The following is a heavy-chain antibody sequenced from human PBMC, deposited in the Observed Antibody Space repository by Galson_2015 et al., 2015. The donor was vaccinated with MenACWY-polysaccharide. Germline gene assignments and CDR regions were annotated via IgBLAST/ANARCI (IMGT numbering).Heavy chain of an antibody. CDR1: GFTFSDCW. V-gene: IGHV3-7*01. Sequence: SLRLSCAASGFTFSDCWMTLVRQSPGKGLEWVANIKQDGSVKNYVDSAKGRFTISRDNAKNSLYLQMDSLRAEDTAVYYCARPRGDYWGQGILVTVSS. CDR3: ARPRGDY. J-gene: IGHJ4*02. CDR2: IKQDGSVK.